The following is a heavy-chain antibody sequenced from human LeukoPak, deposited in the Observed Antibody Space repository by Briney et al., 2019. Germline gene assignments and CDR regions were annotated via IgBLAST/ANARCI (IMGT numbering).Heavy chain of an antibody. D-gene: IGHD3-22*01. J-gene: IGHJ4*02. Sequence: GGSLRLSCAASGFTFSSYAMSWVRQAPGKGLEWVSAISGSGGSTYYADSVKGRFTISRDNSKNTLYLQMNSLRAEDTAVYYCAKVRVPYYYDSSGYVGYWGQGTLVTVSS. V-gene: IGHV3-23*01. CDR3: AKVRVPYYYDSSGYVGY. CDR2: ISGSGGST. CDR1: GFTFSSYA.